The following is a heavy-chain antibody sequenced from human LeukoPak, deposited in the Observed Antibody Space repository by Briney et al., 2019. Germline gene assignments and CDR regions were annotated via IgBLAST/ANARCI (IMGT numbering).Heavy chain of an antibody. J-gene: IGHJ5*02. CDR2: ISDDGSKI. CDR1: GFTFSSYG. Sequence: GRSLRLSCAASGFTFSSYGMHWVRQAPGKGLEWVAVISDDGSKIYYGDSVKGRFTISRDNSKNTLNLQMDGLRADDTAVYYCGKGPGYSVYDNLPHHWGQGTLVTVSS. CDR3: GKGPGYSVYDNLPHH. V-gene: IGHV3-30*18. D-gene: IGHD5/OR15-5a*01.